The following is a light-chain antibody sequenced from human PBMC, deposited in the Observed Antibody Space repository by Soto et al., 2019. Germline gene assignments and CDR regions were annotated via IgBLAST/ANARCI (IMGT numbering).Light chain of an antibody. CDR3: QQYYNYPNT. V-gene: IGKV1-8*01. CDR1: QGVSSY. J-gene: IGKJ5*01. Sequence: IQMTQSPSSLSASIGDRVTITCRASQGVSSYFAWYQQKPGKAPKLLIYAASTLQSGVPSRFSGSGSGTDFTLTISCLQSEDIATYYCQQYYNYPNTFGQGTRLEI. CDR2: AAS.